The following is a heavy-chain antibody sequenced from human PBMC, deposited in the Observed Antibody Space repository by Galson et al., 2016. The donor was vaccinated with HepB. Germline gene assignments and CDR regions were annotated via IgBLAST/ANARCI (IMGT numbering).Heavy chain of an antibody. J-gene: IGHJ5*02. D-gene: IGHD6-13*01. Sequence: SVKVSCKASGGTFSGYAISWVRQAPGQGLEWMGGIIPMFGTGKSAQKFQGRLTITADESTTTAYMELSSLRSEDTAVYYGAGDPTAARDDPWGQGTLVTVSP. CDR3: AGDPTAARDDP. CDR1: GGTFSGYA. CDR2: IIPMFGTG. V-gene: IGHV1-69*13.